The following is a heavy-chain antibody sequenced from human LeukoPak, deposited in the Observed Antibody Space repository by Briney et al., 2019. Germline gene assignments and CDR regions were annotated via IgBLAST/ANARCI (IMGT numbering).Heavy chain of an antibody. CDR2: IYISGST. J-gene: IGHJ4*02. V-gene: IGHV4-4*07. D-gene: IGHD1-1*01. Sequence: PSETLSLTCIVSGGSISSYYWSWIRQPAGKGVEWIGRIYISGSTNYNPSLKSRVTMSVDTSKNQFSLKLSSVTAADTAVYYCARDRGTWNDDGFDYWGQGTLVTVSS. CDR3: ARDRGTWNDDGFDY. CDR1: GGSISSYY.